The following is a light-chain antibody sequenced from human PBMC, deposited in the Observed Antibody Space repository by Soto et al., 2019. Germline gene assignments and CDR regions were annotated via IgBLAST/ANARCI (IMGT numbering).Light chain of an antibody. J-gene: IGKJ2*01. V-gene: IGKV3-15*01. CDR3: QQYHNWPPQYT. CDR1: QPVSSN. Sequence: EIVMTQSPATLSVSPGERATLSCRASQPVSSNLAWYQQKPGQAPRLLIHGASTRATGVPARFSGSGSGTEFTLTISSLQSEDFAVYYCQQYHNWPPQYTFGQGTKLQIK. CDR2: GAS.